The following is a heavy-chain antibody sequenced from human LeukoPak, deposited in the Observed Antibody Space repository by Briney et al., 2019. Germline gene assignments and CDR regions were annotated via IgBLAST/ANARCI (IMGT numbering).Heavy chain of an antibody. J-gene: IGHJ3*02. CDR1: GGTFSSYA. Sequence: SVKVSCKASGGTFSSYAISWVRQAPGQGLEWMGGIIPIFGTANYAQKFQGRVTITADESTCTAYMELSSLRSEDTAVYYCARENPTPSAFDIWGQGTMVTVSS. CDR2: IIPIFGTA. V-gene: IGHV1-69*13. D-gene: IGHD1-14*01. CDR3: ARENPTPSAFDI.